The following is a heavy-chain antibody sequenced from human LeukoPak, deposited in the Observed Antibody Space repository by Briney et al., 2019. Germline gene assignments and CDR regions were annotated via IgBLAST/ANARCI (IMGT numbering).Heavy chain of an antibody. J-gene: IGHJ5*02. CDR3: ARGYNWFDP. CDR2: VKQDGSEK. Sequence: GGSLRLSCAASGVTFSSYWMNWVRQAPGKGLEWVANVKQDGSEKYYVDSVKGRFTISRDNAKNSLYLQINSLRAEDTAVYYCARGYNWFDPWGQGTLLTVSS. CDR1: GVTFSSYW. V-gene: IGHV3-7*05.